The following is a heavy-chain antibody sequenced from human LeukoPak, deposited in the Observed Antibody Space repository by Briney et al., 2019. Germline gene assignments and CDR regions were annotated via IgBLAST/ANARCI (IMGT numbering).Heavy chain of an antibody. Sequence: GGSLRLSCAASGFTFSIFWMSWVRQAPGKGLEWVANIKQDGSAKYYVDSVKGRFTISRDNATLYLEMNNLRAEDTATYYCATSYDSSGNNWGQGTLVTVSS. J-gene: IGHJ4*02. CDR1: GFTFSIFW. CDR2: IKQDGSAK. D-gene: IGHD3-22*01. V-gene: IGHV3-7*01. CDR3: ATSYDSSGNN.